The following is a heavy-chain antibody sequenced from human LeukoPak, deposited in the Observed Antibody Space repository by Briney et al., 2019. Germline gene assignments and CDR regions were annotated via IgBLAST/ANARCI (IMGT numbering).Heavy chain of an antibody. CDR1: GFTVSSNY. CDR2: IYSGGST. V-gene: IGHV3-66*02. Sequence: GGSLRLSCAASGFTVSSNYMSWVRQAPGKGLEWVSVIYSGGSTYYADSVKGRFTISRDNPKNTLYLQTNSLRAEDTAVYYCARGARYCSSTSCYSDDAFDIWGQGTMVTVSS. D-gene: IGHD2-2*01. CDR3: ARGARYCSSTSCYSDDAFDI. J-gene: IGHJ3*02.